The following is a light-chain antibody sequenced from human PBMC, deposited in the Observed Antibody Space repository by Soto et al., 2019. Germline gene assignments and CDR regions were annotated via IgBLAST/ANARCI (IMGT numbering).Light chain of an antibody. CDR2: DAS. J-gene: IGKJ1*01. V-gene: IGKV1-5*01. CDR3: QQYNSAWT. Sequence: DVKMTQSPSTLSASVGDRVTLTCRASQSISSWLAWYQQKPGKAPKLLIYDASSLESGVPSRFSGSGSGTEFTLTISSLQPDDFATYYCQQYNSAWTFGQGTKVDIK. CDR1: QSISSW.